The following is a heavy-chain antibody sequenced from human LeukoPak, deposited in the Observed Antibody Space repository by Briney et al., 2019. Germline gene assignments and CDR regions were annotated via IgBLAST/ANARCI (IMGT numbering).Heavy chain of an antibody. CDR2: ISWNSGSI. J-gene: IGHJ4*02. CDR3: AKDRGAYSSSWNGDY. V-gene: IGHV3-9*01. D-gene: IGHD6-13*01. Sequence: GGSLRLSCEASGFTFSTYAMSWVRQAPGKGLEWVSGISWNSGSIGYADSVKGRFTISRDNAKNSLYLQMNSLRAEDTALYYCAKDRGAYSSSWNGDYWGRGTLVTVSS. CDR1: GFTFSTYA.